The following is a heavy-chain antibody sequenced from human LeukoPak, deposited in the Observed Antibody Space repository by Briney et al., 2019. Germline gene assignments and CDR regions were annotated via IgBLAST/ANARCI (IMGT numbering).Heavy chain of an antibody. J-gene: IGHJ3*02. Sequence: SQTLSLTCAISGDSVSSNSAAWNWIRQSPSRGLEWLGRTYYRSKWYNDYAVSEKSRITINPDTSKNQFSLQLNSVTPEDTAVYYCARGDCGGGSCYSDAAFDIWGQGTMVTVSS. V-gene: IGHV6-1*01. D-gene: IGHD2-15*01. CDR2: TYYRSKWYN. CDR3: ARGDCGGGSCYSDAAFDI. CDR1: GDSVSSNSAA.